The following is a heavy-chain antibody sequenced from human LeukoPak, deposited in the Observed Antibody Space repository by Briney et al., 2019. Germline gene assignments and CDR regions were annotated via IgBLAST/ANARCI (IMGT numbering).Heavy chain of an antibody. CDR3: ARVRPDFWSGYYLERGWFDP. V-gene: IGHV4-38-2*01. Sequence: SETLSLTCAVSGDSINSGFYWGWLRPPPGKGLEWIGSIFHNENTYYNPSLQSRVTISVDISKNNFSLRLSSVTAADTAVYYCARVRPDFWSGYYLERGWFDPWGQGTLVTVSS. D-gene: IGHD3-3*01. CDR2: IFHNENT. CDR1: GDSINSGFY. J-gene: IGHJ5*02.